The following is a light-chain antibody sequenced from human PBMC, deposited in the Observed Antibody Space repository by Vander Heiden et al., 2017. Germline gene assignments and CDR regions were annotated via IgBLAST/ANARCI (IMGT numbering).Light chain of an antibody. V-gene: IGKV3-11*01. CDR1: QSVSSY. Sequence: EIMLTQSPATLSLSPGERATLSCRASQSVSSYLAWYQQKPGQAPRLLIYDASNRATGIPARFSGSGSGTDFTFTISSLEPEDFAVYYCQQRSNWPSYTFGQGTKLEIK. CDR2: DAS. J-gene: IGKJ2*01. CDR3: QQRSNWPSYT.